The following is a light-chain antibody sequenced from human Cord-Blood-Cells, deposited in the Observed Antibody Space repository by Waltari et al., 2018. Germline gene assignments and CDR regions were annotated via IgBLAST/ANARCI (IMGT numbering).Light chain of an antibody. CDR1: QGISSY. Sequence: AIRMTQSPSSYSASTGDRVTIYCRASQGISSYLALYQQKPGTAPKLLIYAASTLQSGVPSRFSGSGSGTDFTLTISCLQSEDFATYYCQQYYSYPYTFGQGTKLEIK. V-gene: IGKV1-8*01. CDR3: QQYYSYPYT. J-gene: IGKJ2*01. CDR2: AAS.